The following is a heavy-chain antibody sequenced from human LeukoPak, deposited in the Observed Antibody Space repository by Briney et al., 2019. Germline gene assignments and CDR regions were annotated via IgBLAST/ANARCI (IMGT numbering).Heavy chain of an antibody. CDR1: GGSISSSSYY. CDR2: IYHSGST. J-gene: IGHJ4*02. Sequence: WETLSLTCTVSGGSISSSSYYWGWIRQPPGKGLEWIGSIYHSGSTYYNPSLKSRVTISVDTSKNQFSLKLSSVTAADTAVYYCARPGGYGSGSYYDYWGQGTLVTVSS. CDR3: ARPGGYGSGSYYDY. D-gene: IGHD3-10*01. V-gene: IGHV4-39*07.